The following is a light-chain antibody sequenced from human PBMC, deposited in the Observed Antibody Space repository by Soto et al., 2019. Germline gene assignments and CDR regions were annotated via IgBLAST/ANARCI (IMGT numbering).Light chain of an antibody. CDR1: QSVSSY. CDR3: QQRSNWPPSLT. J-gene: IGKJ4*01. V-gene: IGKV3-11*01. CDR2: DAS. Sequence: EIVLTQSPATLSLSPGERATLSCRASQSVSSYLAWYQQEPGQAPRLLIYDASNRATGIPARFSGSGSGTDFTLTISSLEPEDFAVYFCQQRSNWPPSLTFGGGTNVEIK.